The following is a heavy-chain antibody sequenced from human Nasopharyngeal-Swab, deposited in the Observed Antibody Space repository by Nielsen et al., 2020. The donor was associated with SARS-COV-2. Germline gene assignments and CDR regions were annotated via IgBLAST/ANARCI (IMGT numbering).Heavy chain of an antibody. V-gene: IGHV4-39*02. CDR1: GGSLSSSTYY. Sequence: SETLSLTCTVSGGSLSSSTYYWGWIRQPPGKGLAWIGTVSYSGPTYYNPSLKSRGTMSVDTSKNHFSLRLNSVTAADTAVYYCGRLTKTTVTRRLYFDYWGQGTLVTVSS. CDR2: VSYSGPT. J-gene: IGHJ4*02. CDR3: GRLTKTTVTRRLYFDY. D-gene: IGHD4-11*01.